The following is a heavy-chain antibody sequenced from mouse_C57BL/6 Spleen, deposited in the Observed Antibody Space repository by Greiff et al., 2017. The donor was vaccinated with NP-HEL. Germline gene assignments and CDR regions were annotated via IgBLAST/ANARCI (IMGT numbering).Heavy chain of an antibody. V-gene: IGHV1-59*01. J-gene: IGHJ3*01. Sequence: QVQLQQPGAELVRPGTSVKLSCKASGYTFTSYWMHWVKQRPGQGLEWIGVIDPSDSYTNYNQKFKGKATLTVDTSSSTAYMQLSSLTSEDSAVYYCARKDSNFAYWGQGTLVTVSA. D-gene: IGHD2-5*01. CDR2: IDPSDSYT. CDR1: GYTFTSYW. CDR3: ARKDSNFAY.